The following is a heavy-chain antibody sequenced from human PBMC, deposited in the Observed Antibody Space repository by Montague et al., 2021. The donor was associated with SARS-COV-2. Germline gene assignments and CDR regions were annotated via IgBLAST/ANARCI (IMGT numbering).Heavy chain of an antibody. CDR3: ARGLDYYDFWSGYYPAYWYFGL. Sequence: SGSTNYNPSLKSRVTMSVDTSKNQFSLKLSSVTAADTAVYYCARGLDYYDFWSGYYPAYWYFGLWGRGTLVAFSS. J-gene: IGHJ2*01. D-gene: IGHD3-3*01. V-gene: IGHV4-4*07. CDR2: SGST.